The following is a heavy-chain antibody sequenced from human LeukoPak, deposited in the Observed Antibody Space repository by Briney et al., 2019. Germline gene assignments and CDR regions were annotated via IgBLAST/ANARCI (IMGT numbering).Heavy chain of an antibody. CDR2: IYPGDSDT. J-gene: IGHJ4*02. Sequence: GESLKISCKGSGYSFTSYWIGWVRQMPGKGLEWMGIIYPGDSDTRYSPSFQGQVTISADKSISTAYLQWSSLKASDTAMYYCARALGYCSGGSCYPGDYWGQGTLVTVSS. CDR3: ARALGYCSGGSCYPGDY. V-gene: IGHV5-51*01. D-gene: IGHD2-15*01. CDR1: GYSFTSYW.